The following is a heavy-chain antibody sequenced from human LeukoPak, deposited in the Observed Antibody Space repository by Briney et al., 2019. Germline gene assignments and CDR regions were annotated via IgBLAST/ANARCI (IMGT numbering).Heavy chain of an antibody. Sequence: SETLSLTCVVSGVSITSSSSYWGWIRQPPGKGLEWIGYIYYSGSTYYNPSLKSRVTISVDTSKNQFSLKLSSVTAADTAVYYCARALPGYSGYDGAHFDYWGQGTLVTVSS. D-gene: IGHD5-12*01. CDR1: GVSITSSSSY. J-gene: IGHJ4*02. CDR2: IYYSGST. V-gene: IGHV4-30-4*08. CDR3: ARALPGYSGYDGAHFDY.